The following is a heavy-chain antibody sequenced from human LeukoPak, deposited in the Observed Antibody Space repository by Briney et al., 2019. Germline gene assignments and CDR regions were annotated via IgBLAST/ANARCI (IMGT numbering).Heavy chain of an antibody. CDR3: AKDNSGWFDY. CDR2: ISWNSGSI. D-gene: IGHD6-19*01. J-gene: IGHJ4*02. V-gene: IGHV3-9*01. Sequence: GGSLRLSCAASGFTFDDYAMHWVRQAPGKGLEWVSGISWNSGSIGYADSVKGRFTISRDNAKNSLYLQMNSLRAEDTALYYCAKDNSGWFDYWGQGTLVTVSS. CDR1: GFTFDDYA.